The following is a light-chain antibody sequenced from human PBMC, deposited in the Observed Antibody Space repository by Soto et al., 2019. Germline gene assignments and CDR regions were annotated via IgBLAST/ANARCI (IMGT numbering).Light chain of an antibody. Sequence: EIVLTQSPGTLSLSPGDRATLSCRASQSVSSNFLAWYQQKPGQAPRLLIYGASSRATGIPDRFSGSGSGTDFTLTISRLEPEDFAVYYCQQYDSSPLTFGGGTKVEIK. V-gene: IGKV3-20*01. CDR1: QSVSSNF. CDR3: QQYDSSPLT. J-gene: IGKJ4*01. CDR2: GAS.